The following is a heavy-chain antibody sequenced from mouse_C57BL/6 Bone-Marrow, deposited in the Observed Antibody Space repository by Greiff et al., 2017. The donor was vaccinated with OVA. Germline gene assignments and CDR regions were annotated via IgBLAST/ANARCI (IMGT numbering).Heavy chain of an antibody. CDR2: IDPSDSYT. Sequence: QVHVKHPGAELVKPGASVKLPCKASGYTFTSYWMQWVKQRPGQGLEWIGEIDPSDSYTNYNQKFKGKATLTVDTSSSTAYMQLSSLTSEDSAVYYCARVYYSKVYYFDYWGQGTTLTVSS. J-gene: IGHJ2*01. V-gene: IGHV1-50*01. CDR3: ARVYYSKVYYFDY. D-gene: IGHD2-5*01. CDR1: GYTFTSYW.